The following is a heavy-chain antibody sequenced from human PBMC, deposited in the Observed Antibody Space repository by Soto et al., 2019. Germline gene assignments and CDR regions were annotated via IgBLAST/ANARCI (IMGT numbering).Heavy chain of an antibody. CDR2: INAGNGNT. CDR1: GYTFASYT. J-gene: IGHJ1*01. CDR3: AREVGYCTVGSCYTYFHH. Sequence: QVQLVQSGAEVKKPGASVKVSCKASGYTFASYTMHWVRQAPGQRLEWMGWINAGNGNTKYSQKFQGRVTMTRDTSASTAHMQLSSLRSEDTAVYYGAREVGYCTVGSCYTYFHHWGQGTLVTVSS. V-gene: IGHV1-3*01. D-gene: IGHD2-15*01.